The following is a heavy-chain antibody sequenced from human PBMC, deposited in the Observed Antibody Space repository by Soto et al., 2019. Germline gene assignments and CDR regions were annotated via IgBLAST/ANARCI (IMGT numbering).Heavy chain of an antibody. CDR3: VSHVVVTLNNALDI. Sequence: EVQLVESGGGLVQPGGSLSLSCAASGFTFSDHYMDWVRQAPGKGLEWVGRTRNKANSYTTEYAASVKGRCTISRDDSKNSLYLQMNSLKTEDTAVYYCVSHVVVTLNNALDIWGPGTMVTVSS. D-gene: IGHD2-21*02. CDR2: TRNKANSYTT. V-gene: IGHV3-72*01. CDR1: GFTFSDHY. J-gene: IGHJ3*02.